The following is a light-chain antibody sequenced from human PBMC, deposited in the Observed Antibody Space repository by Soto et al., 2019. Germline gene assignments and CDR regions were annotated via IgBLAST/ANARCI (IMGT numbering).Light chain of an antibody. J-gene: IGKJ1*01. CDR2: GAS. V-gene: IGKV3-20*01. CDR1: QSVSSSY. CDR3: QQYGSSPRT. Sequence: EIVLTQSPGTLSLSPGERAIRSCRASQSVSSSYLAWYRQKPGQAPSLLIYGASSRATGIPDRFSGSGSGTDFTLTISRLEPEDFAVYYCQQYGSSPRTVGQGTKV.